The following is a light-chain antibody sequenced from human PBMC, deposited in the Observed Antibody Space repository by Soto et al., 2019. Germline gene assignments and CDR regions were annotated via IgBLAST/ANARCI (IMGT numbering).Light chain of an antibody. CDR1: QSVRSS. CDR3: QQYNNWPGT. J-gene: IGKJ1*01. Sequence: EVVMTQSPATLSVSPGERATLSRWASQSVRSSLAWYQQKPGQAPRLLIYDASARATDIPARFSGSGSGTEFTLTISSLQSEDSAVYFCQQYNNWPGTFGQGTKVDIK. CDR2: DAS. V-gene: IGKV3-15*01.